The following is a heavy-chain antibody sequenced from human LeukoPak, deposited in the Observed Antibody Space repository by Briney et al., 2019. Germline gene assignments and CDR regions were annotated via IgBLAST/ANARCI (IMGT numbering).Heavy chain of an antibody. V-gene: IGHV4-59*01. J-gene: IGHJ6*02. CDR2: IYYSGST. CDR1: GGSISSYY. Sequence: KSSETLSLTCTVSGGSISSYYWSWIWQPPGKGLEWIGYIYYSGSTNYNPSLKSRVTISVDTSKNQFSLKLSSVTAADTAVYYCARVREYYGSGRTRDYYYYYGMDVWGQGTTVTVSS. CDR3: ARVREYYGSGRTRDYYYYYGMDV. D-gene: IGHD3-10*01.